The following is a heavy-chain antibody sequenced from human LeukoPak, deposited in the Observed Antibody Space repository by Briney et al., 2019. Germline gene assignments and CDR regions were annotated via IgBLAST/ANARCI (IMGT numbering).Heavy chain of an antibody. V-gene: IGHV3-30-3*01. D-gene: IGHD6-25*01. CDR1: GFTFSSYA. CDR2: ISYDGSNK. J-gene: IGHJ4*02. Sequence: PGGSLRLSCAASGFTFSSYAMHWVRQAPGKGLEWVAVISYDGSNKYYADSVKGRFTISRDNSKNTLYLQMNSLRAEDTAVYYCARAALPGWGQGTLVTVSS. CDR3: ARAALPG.